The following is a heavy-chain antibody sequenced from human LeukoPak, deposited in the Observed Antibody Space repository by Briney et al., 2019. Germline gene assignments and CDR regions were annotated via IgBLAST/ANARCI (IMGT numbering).Heavy chain of an antibody. D-gene: IGHD2-8*01. V-gene: IGHV4-59*08. CDR1: ADSISDYY. Sequence: SETLSLTCTVSADSISDYYRGWIRQPPGKGLEWIGYIYYSGSTNYNPSLKSRVTISVDTSKNQFSLKLSSVTAADTAVYYCARHTWSSPVDVWGQGTTVTVSS. CDR2: IYYSGST. CDR3: ARHTWSSPVDV. J-gene: IGHJ6*02.